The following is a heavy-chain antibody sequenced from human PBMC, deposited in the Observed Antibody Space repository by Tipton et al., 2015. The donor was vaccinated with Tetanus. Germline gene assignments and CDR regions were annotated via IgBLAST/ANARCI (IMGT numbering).Heavy chain of an antibody. CDR2: IYSGGST. D-gene: IGHD3-22*01. CDR1: GLTVSINS. V-gene: IGHV3-53*01. CDR3: APSRDSSGYFSTF. Sequence: SLRLSCAVSGLTVSINSMSWVRQAPGEGLEWVSVIYSGGSTYYGDSVKGRFTISRDNSKNTVYLQMNSLRADDTALYYCAPSRDSSGYFSTFWGQGTLVTVAS. J-gene: IGHJ4*02.